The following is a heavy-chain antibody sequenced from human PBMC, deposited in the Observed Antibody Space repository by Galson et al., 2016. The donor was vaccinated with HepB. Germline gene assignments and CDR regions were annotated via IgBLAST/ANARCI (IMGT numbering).Heavy chain of an antibody. CDR3: ARSMLWSSFFEY. CDR1: GFLFSNYP. D-gene: IGHD2-8*01. Sequence: SLRLSCAVSGFLFSNYPMHWVRQAPGKGLEWLAIISSDGSNKNYADSVKGRFTISKDSSKNTLSLQMDSLRAEDTAVYYCARSMLWSSFFEYWGQGTLATVSS. CDR2: ISSDGSNK. V-gene: IGHV3-30-3*01. J-gene: IGHJ4*02.